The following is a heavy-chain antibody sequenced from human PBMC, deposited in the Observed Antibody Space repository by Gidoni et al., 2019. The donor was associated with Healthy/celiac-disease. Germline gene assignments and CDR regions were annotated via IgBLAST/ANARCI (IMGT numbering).Heavy chain of an antibody. CDR3: ARDGGREYYGMDV. V-gene: IGHV3-21*01. CDR1: GFTFSSYS. Sequence: EVQLVESGGGLVKPGGSLRLSCAASGFTFSSYSMNWVRQAPGKGLEWVSSISSSSSYIYYADSVKGRFTISRDNAKNSLYLQMNSLRAEDTAVYYCARDGGREYYGMDVWGQGTTVTVSS. J-gene: IGHJ6*02. CDR2: ISSSSSYI. D-gene: IGHD3-16*01.